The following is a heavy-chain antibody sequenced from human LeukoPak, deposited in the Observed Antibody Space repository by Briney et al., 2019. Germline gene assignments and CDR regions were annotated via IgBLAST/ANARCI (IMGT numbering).Heavy chain of an antibody. CDR3: AKSPTVDAAFDI. V-gene: IGHV3-23*01. Sequence: GGSLRLSCAVSGFTFSSYAMNWVRQAPGKGLEWVSDIGYTGDSTFYADSVKGRFTVSRDSSKNTLFLHMNSLRAEDTALYYCAKSPTVDAAFDIWGQGTMVTVSS. J-gene: IGHJ3*02. CDR2: IGYTGDST. CDR1: GFTFSSYA. D-gene: IGHD4-23*01.